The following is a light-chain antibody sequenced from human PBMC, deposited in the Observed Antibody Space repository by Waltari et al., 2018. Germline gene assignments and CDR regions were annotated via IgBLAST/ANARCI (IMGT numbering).Light chain of an antibody. CDR1: HSVSSN. CDR3: QQYSDWPQ. J-gene: IGKJ1*01. CDR2: GAS. V-gene: IGKV3-15*01. Sequence: EIVMTQSPATLSVSPGARATLSCRASHSVSSNLAWYQQKPGQAPRLLIYGASTRATGIPARFSGSGSGTEFALTISSMQSEDFAVYYCQQYSDWPQFGQGTKVEIK.